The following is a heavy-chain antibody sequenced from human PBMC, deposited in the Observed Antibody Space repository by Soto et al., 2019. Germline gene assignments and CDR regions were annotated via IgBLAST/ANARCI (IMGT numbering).Heavy chain of an antibody. CDR3: ASGGSSLNFDS. CDR1: GFTFRSYW. CDR2: INSDGSST. J-gene: IGHJ4*02. D-gene: IGHD6-6*01. V-gene: IGHV3-74*01. Sequence: GSLRLSCAAAGFTFRSYWMQWVRQAPGKGLVWVSWINSDGSSTSYADSVKGRFTISRDNAKNTLYLQMNSLRAEDTAVYYCASGGSSLNFDSWGQGTLVTVSS.